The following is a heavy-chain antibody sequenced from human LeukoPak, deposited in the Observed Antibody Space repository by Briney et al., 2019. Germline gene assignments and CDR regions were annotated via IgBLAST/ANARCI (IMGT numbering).Heavy chain of an antibody. D-gene: IGHD4-17*01. V-gene: IGHV4-30-4*08. CDR3: VRGLTGYSYFFDY. CDR1: GDSFSSANYY. CDR2: VYYDGST. J-gene: IGHJ4*02. Sequence: PSQTLSLTCTVSGDSFSSANYYWTWVRQPPGKGLEWIGYVYYDGSTYYHPSLQSRLAISVDTSKNQFSLNLTSVTAADTAVYYCVRGLTGYSYFFDYWGQGALVTVSS.